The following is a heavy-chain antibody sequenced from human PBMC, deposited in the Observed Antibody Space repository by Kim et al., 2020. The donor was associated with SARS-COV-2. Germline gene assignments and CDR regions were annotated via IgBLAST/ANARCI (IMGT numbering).Heavy chain of an antibody. D-gene: IGHD3-22*01. CDR2: VFSSGNT. CDR1: GGSTSDYY. Sequence: SQTLSLTCTVSGGSTSDYYWGWIRQPPGKGLEWLGYVFSSGNTKYNPSLKSRVTISVDISKNQFSLSLNSVTAADTAQYYCARELHYYDTSGPVFDYWGQ. CDR3: ARELHYYDTSGPVFDY. V-gene: IGHV4-59*01. J-gene: IGHJ4*02.